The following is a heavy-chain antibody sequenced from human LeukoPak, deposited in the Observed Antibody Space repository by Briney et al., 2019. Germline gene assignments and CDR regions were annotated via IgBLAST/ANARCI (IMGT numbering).Heavy chain of an antibody. V-gene: IGHV1-18*01. D-gene: IGHD3-9*01. CDR3: VKDWHILTGRNCFDP. Sequence: ASVKVSCKASGYTFTSYGISWVRQVPGQGLEWMGWISAYNGNTNYAQKLQGRVTMTTDTSTSTAYMELRSLRFDDTAIYYCVKDWHILTGRNCFDPWGQGTLVTVSS. CDR2: ISAYNGNT. J-gene: IGHJ5*02. CDR1: GYTFTSYG.